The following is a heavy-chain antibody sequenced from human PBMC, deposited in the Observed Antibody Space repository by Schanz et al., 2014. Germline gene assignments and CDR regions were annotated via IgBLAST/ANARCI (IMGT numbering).Heavy chain of an antibody. CDR2: TIPMINEA. CDR3: ARDAADFLAGYYLDT. CDR1: GGTFSSNG. Sequence: QVQLVQSGAEVKKPGSSVKVSCKASGGTFSSNGISWVRQAPGQGFEWIGRTIPMINEAKYADNFRGRVSMTADKSTSTAYMVLSGLTHEDTATYYCARDAADFLAGYYLDTWGQGTLVVVSS. V-gene: IGHV1-69*04. J-gene: IGHJ4*02. D-gene: IGHD3-9*01.